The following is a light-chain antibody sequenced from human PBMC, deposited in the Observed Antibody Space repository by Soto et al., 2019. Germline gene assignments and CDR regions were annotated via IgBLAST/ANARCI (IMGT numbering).Light chain of an antibody. Sequence: EIVLTQSPGTLSLSPGERATLSCRASQSVSSSFLAWYQQTPDQAPRLLIYAASSRATGIPDRFSVSGSGTDFTFTISRREPEDVAVYYCQHYGSSPPMYTFGQGTKLEIK. V-gene: IGKV3-20*01. CDR2: AAS. CDR1: QSVSSSF. J-gene: IGKJ2*01. CDR3: QHYGSSPPMYT.